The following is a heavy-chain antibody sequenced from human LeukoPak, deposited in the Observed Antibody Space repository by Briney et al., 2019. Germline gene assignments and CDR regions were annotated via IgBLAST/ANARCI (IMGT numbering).Heavy chain of an antibody. D-gene: IGHD1-1*01. J-gene: IGHJ3*02. CDR1: RFTFSSYG. CDR3: AKDIGWNDAFDI. CDR2: IRYDGSNK. Sequence: GGSLRLSCAASRFTFSSYGMHWVRQAPGKGLEWVAFIRYDGSNKYYADSVKGRSTISRDNAKNSLYLQMNSLRAEDTAVYYCAKDIGWNDAFDIWGQGTMVTVSS. V-gene: IGHV3-30*02.